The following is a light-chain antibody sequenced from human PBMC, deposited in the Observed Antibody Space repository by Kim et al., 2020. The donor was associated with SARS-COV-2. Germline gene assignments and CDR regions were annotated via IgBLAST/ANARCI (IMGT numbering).Light chain of an antibody. CDR1: QSIRSY. CDR3: QQSYNTPHT. J-gene: IGKJ2*01. V-gene: IGKV1-39*01. Sequence: DIQMTQSPSSLSASVGDRVTITCRTSQSIRSYLNWYQQKPGKAPKLLIYTASNLESGVPSRFSGSGSGTDFTLTLSGLQPEDFATYFCQQSYNTPHTFGQGTKLEI. CDR2: TAS.